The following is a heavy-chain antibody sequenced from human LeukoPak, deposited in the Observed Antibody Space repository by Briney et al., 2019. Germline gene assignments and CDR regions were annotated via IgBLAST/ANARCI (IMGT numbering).Heavy chain of an antibody. CDR2: IHDSGST. CDR1: GVSVSSGGYY. V-gene: IGHV4-31*03. D-gene: IGHD1-26*01. Sequence: PSETLSLTCTVSGVSVSSGGYYWTWIRQHPGKGLEWIGSIHDSGSTYYSPSPKSRVTISVDTSKNQFSLILSSVTAADTAVYYCARDYTGSYLDYWGQGTLVTVSS. CDR3: ARDYTGSYLDY. J-gene: IGHJ4*02.